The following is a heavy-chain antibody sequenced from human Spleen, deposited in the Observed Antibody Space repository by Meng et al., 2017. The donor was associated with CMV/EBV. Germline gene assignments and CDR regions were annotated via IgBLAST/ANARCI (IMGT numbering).Heavy chain of an antibody. J-gene: IGHJ6*02. CDR3: AKGLNSGLNYYYYGMDV. CDR2: VNGDGSST. D-gene: IGHD1-14*01. Sequence: GGSLRLSCAASGFTFDDYDMSWVRQAPGKGLVWVSRVNGDGSSTSYTDSVKGRFTISRDNAKNTVSLQMNSLRVEDTAVYYCAKGLNSGLNYYYYGMDVWGQGTTVTVSS. CDR1: GFTFDDYD. V-gene: IGHV3-74*01.